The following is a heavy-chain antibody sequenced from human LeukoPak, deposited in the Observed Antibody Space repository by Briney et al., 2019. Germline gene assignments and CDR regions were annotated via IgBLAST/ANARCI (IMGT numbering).Heavy chain of an antibody. V-gene: IGHV1-24*01. Sequence: ASVKVSCKVSGYTLTELSMHWVRQAPGKGLEWMGGLDPLDGETVYAQKFQGRVTMTADTSTDTAYMEMTSLRSEDTAVFYCAKASGSPAYYFDSWGQGTLVTVSS. CDR3: AKASGSPAYYFDS. D-gene: IGHD3-10*01. J-gene: IGHJ4*02. CDR2: LDPLDGET. CDR1: GYTLTELS.